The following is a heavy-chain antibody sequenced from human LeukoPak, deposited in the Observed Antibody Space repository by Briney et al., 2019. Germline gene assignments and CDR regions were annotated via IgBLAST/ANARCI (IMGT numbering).Heavy chain of an antibody. D-gene: IGHD2-15*01. J-gene: IGHJ4*02. CDR1: GGSISSYY. CDR2: IYYSGST. CDR3: ARVGGVVLFDY. Sequence: SETLSLTCTVSGGSISSYYWSWIRQPPGKGLEWIGYIYYSGSTNYNPSLKSRVTISVDTSKNQFSLKLSSVTAADTAVYYCARVGGVVLFDYWGQGTLVTVSS. V-gene: IGHV4-59*08.